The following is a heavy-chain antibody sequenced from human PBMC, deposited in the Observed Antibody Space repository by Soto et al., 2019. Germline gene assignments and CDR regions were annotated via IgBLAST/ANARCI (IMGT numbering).Heavy chain of an antibody. CDR3: GAWGYVIIGPEY. Sequence: QVQLQQWGAGLLKPSETLSLTCAVSGGSFSGHYWIWVRQLPGKGLEWIGEISHSGRTNYNPSLNGRVTISTDTAKNHFSLWLTSVTTADTAVYYCGAWGYVIIGPEYWGQGALVTVSS. CDR2: ISHSGRT. D-gene: IGHD3-10*01. CDR1: GGSFSGHY. V-gene: IGHV4-34*01. J-gene: IGHJ4*02.